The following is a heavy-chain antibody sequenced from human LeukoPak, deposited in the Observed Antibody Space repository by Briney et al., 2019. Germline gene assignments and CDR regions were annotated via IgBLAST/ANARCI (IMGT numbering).Heavy chain of an antibody. J-gene: IGHJ4*02. Sequence: GESLRLSWAAAGFTFSSYGMHWVRQAPGKGLEWVAVISYDGSNKYYADSVKGRFTISRDNSKNTLYLQMNSLRAEDTAVYYCARDSEEGSPHYLRNFDYWGQGTLVTVSS. CDR1: GFTFSSYG. V-gene: IGHV3-30*03. CDR3: ARDSEEGSPHYLRNFDY. D-gene: IGHD3-10*01. CDR2: ISYDGSNK.